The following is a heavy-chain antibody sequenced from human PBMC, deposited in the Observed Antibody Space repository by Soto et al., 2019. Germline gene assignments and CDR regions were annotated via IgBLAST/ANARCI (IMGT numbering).Heavy chain of an antibody. CDR1: GYTFTNYG. J-gene: IGHJ5*02. V-gene: IGHV1-18*01. CDR3: ARDLGVTMVRGVANWFDP. D-gene: IGHD3-10*01. Sequence: QVQLVQSGAEVKKPGASVKVSCRASGYTFTNYGISWVRQAPGQGLEWMGWVSTYNSNTKYAQKGQARVTMSTDTSTSRAYMELRSLRSDDTAVYYCARDLGVTMVRGVANWFDPWGQGTLVIVSS. CDR2: VSTYNSNT.